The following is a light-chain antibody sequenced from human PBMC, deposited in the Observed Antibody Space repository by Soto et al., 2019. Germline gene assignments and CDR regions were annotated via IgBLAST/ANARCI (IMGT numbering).Light chain of an antibody. V-gene: IGLV2-8*01. CDR2: DVN. J-gene: IGLJ2*01. CDR3: SSYTGTNVI. Sequence: QSALTQPPSASGSPGQSVTISCTGTLSDVGGQNLVSWYRQDPGKAPKLMIYDVNRRPSGVPDRFSGSKSGNTASLTVSGLQPEDEANYYCSSYTGTNVIFGGGTKVTV. CDR1: LSDVGGQNL.